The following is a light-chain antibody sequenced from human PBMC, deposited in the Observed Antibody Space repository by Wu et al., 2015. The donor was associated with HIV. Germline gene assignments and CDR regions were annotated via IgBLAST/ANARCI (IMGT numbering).Light chain of an antibody. J-gene: IGKJ4*01. CDR1: QSVSSY. CDR2: GAS. V-gene: IGKV3-11*01. CDR3: QQRTNWPLT. Sequence: EIVLTQSPVTPSLSPGERATLSCRASQSVSSYLAWYQQKPGQAPRLLIYGASNRATAIPARFSGSGSGTDFTLTISSLDPEDFAIYYCQQRTNWPLTFGGGTKIEMK.